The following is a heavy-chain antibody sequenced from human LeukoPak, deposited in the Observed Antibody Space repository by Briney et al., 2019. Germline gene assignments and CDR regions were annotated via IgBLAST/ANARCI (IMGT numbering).Heavy chain of an antibody. J-gene: IGHJ4*02. CDR1: GYSISSGYY. CDR3: ARISVVPAAMGY. V-gene: IGHV4-38-2*02. Sequence: SETLSLTCSVSGYSISSGYYWGWIRQPPGKGLEWIGSIYHSGSTYYNPSLKSRVTISADTSKNQFPLKLSSVTAADTAVYYCARISVVPAAMGYWGQGTLVTVSS. CDR2: IYHSGST. D-gene: IGHD2-2*01.